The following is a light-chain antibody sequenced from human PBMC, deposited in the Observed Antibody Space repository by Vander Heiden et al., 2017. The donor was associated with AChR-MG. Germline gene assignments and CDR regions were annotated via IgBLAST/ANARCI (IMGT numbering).Light chain of an antibody. CDR1: QSIGNS. V-gene: IGKV3-11*01. CDR2: DAS. CDR3: HLGCTWPRT. J-gene: IGKJ2*01. Sequence: VLTPPPATLSSSSGERATLTCRASQSIGNSLAWYQQKPGKPPRVLIYDASGRATGVPGRFSGSGSGTDFTLTISSLEPEDFAVYYCHLGCTWPRTFGQGTKLEIK.